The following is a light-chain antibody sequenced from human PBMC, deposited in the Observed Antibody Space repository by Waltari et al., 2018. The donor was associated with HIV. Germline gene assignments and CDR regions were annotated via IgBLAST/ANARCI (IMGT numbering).Light chain of an antibody. J-gene: IGLJ2*01. CDR1: KIGTKR. CDR2: DDS. CDR3: QVWHSKSDHVV. V-gene: IGLV3-21*02. Sequence: SYVLTQAPSVSVAPGQPASISCGGDKIGTKRVHWYQQKQGQAPVLGVYDDSDRPSGIPERFSGFNSGNTATLTISRVEAGDEADYYCQVWHSKSDHVVFGGGTKVTVL.